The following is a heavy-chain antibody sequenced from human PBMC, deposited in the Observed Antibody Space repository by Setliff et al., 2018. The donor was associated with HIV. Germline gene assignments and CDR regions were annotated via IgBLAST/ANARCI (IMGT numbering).Heavy chain of an antibody. CDR2: MYPSGSS. V-gene: IGHV4-38-2*02. CDR1: SYSVTSGYY. CDR3: ARLSGGMVPNY. Sequence: SLTCTVSSYSVTSGYYWAWIRQPPGKGLEWIGNMYPSGSSYFNPTLQSRVTMSADTSKKQFFQKLSSVTAADTAVYYCARLSGGMVPNYWGQGTLVTVSS. D-gene: IGHD3-10*01. J-gene: IGHJ4*02.